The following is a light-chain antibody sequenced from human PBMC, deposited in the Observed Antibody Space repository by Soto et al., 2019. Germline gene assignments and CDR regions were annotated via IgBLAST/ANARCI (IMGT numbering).Light chain of an antibody. V-gene: IGKV1-5*01. Sequence: DIQMTQSPSTLSTSIGDRVTITCRASQSISDSLAWYQQKPGKAPFLLISDASNLERGVPSRFSGSGSGTEFTLTISSLQPDDFATYYCQQYNSYPWTFDQGTKVDIK. CDR2: DAS. J-gene: IGKJ1*01. CDR1: QSISDS. CDR3: QQYNSYPWT.